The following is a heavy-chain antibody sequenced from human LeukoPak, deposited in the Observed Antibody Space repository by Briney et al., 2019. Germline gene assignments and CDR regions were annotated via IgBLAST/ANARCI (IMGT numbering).Heavy chain of an antibody. D-gene: IGHD3-16*01. V-gene: IGHV4-4*02. CDR3: ARGVLVGPHFGDHDAFDI. CDR2: IYYSGST. J-gene: IGHJ3*02. CDR1: GGSISSSNW. Sequence: PSGTLSLTCAVSGGSISSSNWWSWVRQPPGKGLEWIGYIYYSGSTNYNPSLKSRVTISVDTSKNQFSLKLSSVTAADTAVYYCARGVLVGPHFGDHDAFDIWGQGTMVTVSS.